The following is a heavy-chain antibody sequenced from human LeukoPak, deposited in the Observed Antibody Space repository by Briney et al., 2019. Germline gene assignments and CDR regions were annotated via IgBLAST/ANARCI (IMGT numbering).Heavy chain of an antibody. D-gene: IGHD5-12*01. J-gene: IGHJ3*02. CDR3: ARGRVATIDDAFDI. CDR1: GFTFSSYA. CDR2: ISSSSSYI. Sequence: GGSLRLSCAASGFTFSSYAMSWVRQAPGKGLEWVSSISSSSSYIYYADSVKGRFTISRDNAKNSLYLQMNSLRAEDTAVYYCARGRVATIDDAFDIWGQGTMVTVSS. V-gene: IGHV3-21*01.